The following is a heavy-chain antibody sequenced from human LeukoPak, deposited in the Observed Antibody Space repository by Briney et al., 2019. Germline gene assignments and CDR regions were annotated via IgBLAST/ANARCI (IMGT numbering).Heavy chain of an antibody. CDR1: GGSFSGYY. V-gene: IGHV4-34*01. CDR3: ARQRPGDLPSWYFDL. D-gene: IGHD7-27*01. Sequence: KPSETLSLTCAVYGGSFSGYYWSWIRQPPGKGLEWIGEINHSGSTNYNPSLKSRVTISVDTSKNQFSLKLSSVTATDTAVYYCARQRPGDLPSWYFDLWGRGTLVTVSS. CDR2: INHSGST. J-gene: IGHJ2*01.